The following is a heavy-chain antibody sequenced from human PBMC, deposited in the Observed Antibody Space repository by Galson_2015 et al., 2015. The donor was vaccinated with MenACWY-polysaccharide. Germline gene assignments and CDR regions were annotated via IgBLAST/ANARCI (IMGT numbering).Heavy chain of an antibody. CDR2: ISGDGRST. CDR1: GFTLSSHW. CDR3: ARVGAYSHNCGGCNMDV. Sequence: SLRLSCAASGFTLSSHWMHWVRQAPGKGPVWLSRISGDGRSTDYAASVKGRFTISRDNARDTLYLQMNSLRANDMAVYYCARVGAYSHNCGGCNMDVWGQGTTVTVSS. J-gene: IGHJ6*02. V-gene: IGHV3-74*01. D-gene: IGHD1-26*01.